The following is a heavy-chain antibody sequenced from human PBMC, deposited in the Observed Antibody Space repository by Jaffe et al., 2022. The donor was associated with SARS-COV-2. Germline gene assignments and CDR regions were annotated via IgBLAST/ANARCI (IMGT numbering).Heavy chain of an antibody. J-gene: IGHJ4*02. D-gene: IGHD6-19*01. CDR1: GYTFTSYY. CDR2: INPSGGST. V-gene: IGHV1-46*01. CDR3: ARERIAVAGRGPGGDY. Sequence: QVQLVQSGAEVKKPGASVKVSCKASGYTFTSYYMHWVRQAPGQGLEWMGIINPSGGSTSYAQKFQGRVTMTRDTSTSTVYMELSSLRSEDTAVYYCARERIAVAGRGPGGDYWGQGTLVTVSS.